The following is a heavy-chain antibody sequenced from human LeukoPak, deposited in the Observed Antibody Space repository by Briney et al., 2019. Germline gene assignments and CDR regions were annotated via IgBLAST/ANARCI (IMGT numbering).Heavy chain of an antibody. CDR3: ARWYYYDSSGAFDI. CDR2: ISSSSSTI. D-gene: IGHD3-22*01. Sequence: GGSLRLSCAASGFTFSSYSMNWVRQAPGKGLEWVSYISSSSSTIYYADSVKGRFTISRDNAKNSLYLQMNSLRAEDTAVYYCARWYYYDSSGAFDIWGQGTMVTVSS. V-gene: IGHV3-48*01. J-gene: IGHJ3*02. CDR1: GFTFSSYS.